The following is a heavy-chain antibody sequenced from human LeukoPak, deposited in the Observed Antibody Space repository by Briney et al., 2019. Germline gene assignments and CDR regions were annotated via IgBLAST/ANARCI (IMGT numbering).Heavy chain of an antibody. J-gene: IGHJ5*02. CDR3: ARRRSGDYGHWFDR. CDR2: ISYSGRT. Sequence: SETLSLTCTVSGGSVSGGIYYWSWIRQPPGKGLEWIGYISYSGRTNQNPSLKSRVTISVDASKNQFSLTLSSVTAADTAVYYCARRRSGDYGHWFDRWGQGTLVTVSS. CDR1: GGSVSGGIYY. D-gene: IGHD4-17*01. V-gene: IGHV4-61*01.